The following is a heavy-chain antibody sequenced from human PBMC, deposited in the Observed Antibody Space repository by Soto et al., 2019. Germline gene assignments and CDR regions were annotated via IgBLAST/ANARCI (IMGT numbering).Heavy chain of an antibody. D-gene: IGHD4-17*01. CDR2: IYHSGST. J-gene: IGHJ4*02. CDR3: SSSCHDYGDHYLDY. Sequence: SETLSLTCAVSGGSISSGGYSWSWIRQPPGKGLEWIGYIYHSGSTYYNPSLKSRVTISVDRSKNQFSLKLSSVTAADTAVYYCSSSCHDYGDHYLDYWEQGTLDTISS. CDR1: GGSISSGGYS. V-gene: IGHV4-30-2*01.